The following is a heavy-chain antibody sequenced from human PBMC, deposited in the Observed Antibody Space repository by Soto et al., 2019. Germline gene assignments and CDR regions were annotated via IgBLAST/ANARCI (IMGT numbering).Heavy chain of an antibody. CDR1: GFTFSSYS. CDR3: AREFPLRGGPGPDV. Sequence: EVQLVESGGGLVKPGGSLRLSCAASGFTFSSYSMNWVRQAPGKGLEWVSSISSSSSYIYYADSVKGRFTISRDNAKNSLYLQMNSLRAEDTAVYYCAREFPLRGGPGPDVWGQGTTVTVSS. D-gene: IGHD3-16*01. V-gene: IGHV3-21*01. J-gene: IGHJ6*02. CDR2: ISSSSSYI.